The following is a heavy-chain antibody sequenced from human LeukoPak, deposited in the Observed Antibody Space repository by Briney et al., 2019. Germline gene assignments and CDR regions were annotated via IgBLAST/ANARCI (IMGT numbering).Heavy chain of an antibody. V-gene: IGHV3-23*01. CDR1: GFTFSSFP. D-gene: IGHD4-17*01. J-gene: IGHJ4*02. CDR3: ARDSQDYGDPPGY. Sequence: GGSLRLSCAASGFTFSSFPMSWVRQAPGKGLEWVSTISGSGRVTYYADSVKGRFTISRDNSKNTLYLQMNSLRAEDTAVYYCARDSQDYGDPPGYWGQGTLVTVSS. CDR2: ISGSGRVT.